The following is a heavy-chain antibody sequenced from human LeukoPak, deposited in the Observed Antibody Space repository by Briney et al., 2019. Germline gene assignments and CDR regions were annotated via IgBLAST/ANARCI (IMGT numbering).Heavy chain of an antibody. CDR2: IYYSGST. CDR1: GGSISSYY. V-gene: IGHV4-59*01. D-gene: IGHD3-22*01. Sequence: SETLSLTCTVSGGSISSYYWSWIRQPPGKGLEWIGYIYYSGSTNYNPSLKSRVTISVDTSKNQFSLKLSSVTAADTAVYYCARAVPTTYYYDSSGYLDAFDIWGQGTMVTVSS. J-gene: IGHJ3*02. CDR3: ARAVPTTYYYDSSGYLDAFDI.